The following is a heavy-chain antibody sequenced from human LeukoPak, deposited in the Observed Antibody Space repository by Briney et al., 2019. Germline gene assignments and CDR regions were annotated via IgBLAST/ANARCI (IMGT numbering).Heavy chain of an antibody. J-gene: IGHJ4*02. Sequence: GGSLRLSCAASGFTFSSYSMNWVRQAPGKGLEWVSSISSSSSYIYYADSVKGRFTISRDNAKNSLYLQMNSLRAEDTAVYYCAKDRWCSGGSCYWYYFDYWGQGTLVTVSS. CDR1: GFTFSSYS. V-gene: IGHV3-21*04. CDR2: ISSSSSYI. D-gene: IGHD2-15*01. CDR3: AKDRWCSGGSCYWYYFDY.